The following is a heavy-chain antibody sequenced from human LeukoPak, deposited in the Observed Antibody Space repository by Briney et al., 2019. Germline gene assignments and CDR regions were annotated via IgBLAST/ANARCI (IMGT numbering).Heavy chain of an antibody. Sequence: GASVKVSCKASGYTFTSYDINWVRQATGQGLEWMGWMNPNSGNTGYAQKFQGRVTMTRNTSISTAYMELSSLRSEDTAVYYCARGPWSYDFWSGYHLDYWGQGTLVTVSS. CDR2: MNPNSGNT. J-gene: IGHJ4*02. CDR1: GYTFTSYD. V-gene: IGHV1-8*01. CDR3: ARGPWSYDFWSGYHLDY. D-gene: IGHD3-3*01.